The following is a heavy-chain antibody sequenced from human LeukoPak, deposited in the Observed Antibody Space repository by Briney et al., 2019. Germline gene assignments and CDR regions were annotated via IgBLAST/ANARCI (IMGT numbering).Heavy chain of an antibody. D-gene: IGHD1-1*01. CDR1: GFTVSSNY. CDR3: ARFLNWRYGMDV. J-gene: IGHJ6*02. V-gene: IGHV3-66*01. CDR2: IYSGGST. Sequence: GGSLRLSCAASGFTVSSNYMSWVRQAPGKGLEWVSVIYSGGSTYYADSVKGRFTISRGNSKNTLYLQMNSLRAEDTAVYYCARFLNWRYGMDVWGQGTTVTVSS.